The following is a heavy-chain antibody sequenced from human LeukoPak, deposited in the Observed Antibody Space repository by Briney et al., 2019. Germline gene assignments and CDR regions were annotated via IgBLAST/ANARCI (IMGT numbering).Heavy chain of an antibody. D-gene: IGHD1-1*01. CDR2: INPSNGGT. J-gene: IGHJ4*02. V-gene: IGHV1-2*02. Sequence: GASVKVSCKESGYTFIGYYIHWLRQAPVQGLEWMGWINPSNGGTNYAQRFQGRVAMTRDTSISTAYMEMSRLTFDDTAVYYCASGPTLGTTHPYFDYWGQGTLVTVSS. CDR3: ASGPTLGTTHPYFDY. CDR1: GYTFIGYY.